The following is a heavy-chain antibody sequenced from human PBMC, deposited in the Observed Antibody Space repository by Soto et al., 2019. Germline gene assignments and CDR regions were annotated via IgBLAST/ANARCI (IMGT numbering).Heavy chain of an antibody. CDR1: GFTFRSYG. Sequence: GGSLRLSCAASGFTFRSYGRHWVRQAPGKGLEWVAVISYDGSNKYYADSVKGRFTISRDNSKNTLYLQMNSLRAEDTAVYYCAKDLDQGLAYCGGDCYWRNYYYGMDVWGQGTTVTVSS. J-gene: IGHJ6*02. CDR2: ISYDGSNK. CDR3: AKDLDQGLAYCGGDCYWRNYYYGMDV. V-gene: IGHV3-30*18. D-gene: IGHD2-21*02.